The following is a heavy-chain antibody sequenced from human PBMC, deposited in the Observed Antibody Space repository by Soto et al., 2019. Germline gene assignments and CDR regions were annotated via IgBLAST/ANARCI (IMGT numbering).Heavy chain of an antibody. CDR3: ARGYSGYDFPNNHFDY. J-gene: IGHJ4*02. Sequence: GGSLRLSCAASGFTFSSYAMHWVRQAPGKGLEYVSAISSNGGSTYYANSVKGRFTISRDNSKNTLYLQMGSLRAEDMAVYYCARGYSGYDFPNNHFDYWGQGTLVTVSS. CDR2: ISSNGGST. D-gene: IGHD5-12*01. CDR1: GFTFSSYA. V-gene: IGHV3-64*01.